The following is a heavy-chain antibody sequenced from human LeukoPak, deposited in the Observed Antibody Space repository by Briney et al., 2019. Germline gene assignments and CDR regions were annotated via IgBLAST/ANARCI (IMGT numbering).Heavy chain of an antibody. V-gene: IGHV4-28*01. J-gene: IGHJ5*02. D-gene: IGHD6-25*01. CDR3: VRLQINYNWFDP. CDR2: IYYSGST. Sequence: SNWWGWIRQPPXKGLEWIGYIYYSGSTYYNPSLKSRVTMSVDTSKNQFSLKLSSVTAVDTAVYYCVRLQINYNWFDPWGQGTLVTVSS. CDR1: SNW.